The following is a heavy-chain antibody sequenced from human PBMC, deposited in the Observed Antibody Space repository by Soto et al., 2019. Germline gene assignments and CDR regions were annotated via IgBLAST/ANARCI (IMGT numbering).Heavy chain of an antibody. V-gene: IGHV1-69*13. CDR3: ARGVDFWSGRKNYYYYGMDI. D-gene: IGHD3-3*01. CDR1: GGTFSSYA. Sequence: GASVKVSCKASGGTFSSYAISWVRQAPGQGLEWMGGIIPIFGTANYAQKFQGRVTITADESTSTAYMELSSLRSEDTAVYYCARGVDFWSGRKNYYYYGMDIWGQGTTVTVSS. CDR2: IIPIFGTA. J-gene: IGHJ6*02.